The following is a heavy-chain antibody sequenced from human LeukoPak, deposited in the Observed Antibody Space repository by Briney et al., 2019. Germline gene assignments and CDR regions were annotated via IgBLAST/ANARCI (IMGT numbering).Heavy chain of an antibody. CDR3: ARASKVKSIVVVTAGWYGMDV. J-gene: IGHJ6*02. Sequence: ASVKVSCKASGYTFTGYAMNWVRQAPGQGLEWMGWIKTNTGNPTYAQGFTGRFVFSLDTSVSTAYLQISSLTAQDTAVYYCARASKVKSIVVVTAGWYGMDVWGQGTTVTVSS. V-gene: IGHV7-4-1*02. CDR2: IKTNTGNP. D-gene: IGHD2-21*02. CDR1: GYTFTGYA.